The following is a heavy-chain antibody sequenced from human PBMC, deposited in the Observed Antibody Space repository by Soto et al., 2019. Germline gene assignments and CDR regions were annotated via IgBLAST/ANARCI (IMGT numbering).Heavy chain of an antibody. CDR3: VRDMSWAIFD. Sequence: VGSLRLSCAASGFTFSDYSINWVRQAPGRGLEWISYIISSASFTSYADSVKGRFTISRDNARNSVYLQMNGLRDDDTAVYYCVRDMSWAIFDWGRGTLVTVSS. CDR1: GFTFSDYS. V-gene: IGHV3-48*02. J-gene: IGHJ4*02. D-gene: IGHD3-3*01. CDR2: IISSASFT.